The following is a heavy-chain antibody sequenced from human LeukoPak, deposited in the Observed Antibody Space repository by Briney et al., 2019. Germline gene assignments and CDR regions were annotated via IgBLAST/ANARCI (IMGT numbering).Heavy chain of an antibody. J-gene: IGHJ6*03. CDR3: ARVGDSSGYYYYYYMDV. CDR1: GGSISSYY. V-gene: IGHV4-4*07. CDR2: IYTSGST. Sequence: SETLPLTCTVSGGSISSYYWSWIQQPAGKGLEWIGRIYTSGSTNYNPSLKSRVTMSVDTSKNQFSLKLSSVTAADTAVYYCARVGDSSGYYYYYYMDVWGKGTTVTVSS. D-gene: IGHD3-22*01.